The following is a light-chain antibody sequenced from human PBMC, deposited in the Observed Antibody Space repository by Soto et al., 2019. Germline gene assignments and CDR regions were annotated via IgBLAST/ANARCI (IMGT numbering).Light chain of an antibody. CDR1: SSDIGGYDY. CDR2: GVN. J-gene: IGLJ2*01. Sequence: QSALTQPASVSGSPGQSITLSCTGTSSDIGGYDYVSWYQRHPGKAPKLIIYGVNNRPSGVSNRFSGSKSGNTASLTISGLQAEDEADYYCTSYASGSAHVVFGGGTKLTVL. V-gene: IGLV2-14*01. CDR3: TSYASGSAHVV.